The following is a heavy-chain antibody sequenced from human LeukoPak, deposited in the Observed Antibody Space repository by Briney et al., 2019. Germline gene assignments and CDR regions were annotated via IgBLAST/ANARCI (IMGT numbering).Heavy chain of an antibody. Sequence: ASVKVSCKASGGTFSSYAISWVRQAPGQGLEWMGGFDPEDGETIYAQKFQGRVTMTEDTSTDTAYMELSSLRSEDTAVYYCATTDVWGQGTTVTVSS. CDR3: ATTDV. J-gene: IGHJ6*02. CDR2: FDPEDGET. V-gene: IGHV1-24*01. CDR1: GGTFSSYA.